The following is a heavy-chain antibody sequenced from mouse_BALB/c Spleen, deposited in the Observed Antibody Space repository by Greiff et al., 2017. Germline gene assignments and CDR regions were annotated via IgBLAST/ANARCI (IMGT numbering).Heavy chain of an antibody. CDR1: GYNFTSYW. D-gene: IGHD6-1*01. CDR3: ARDSDYAMDY. CDR2: IYPGSGST. Sequence: QVQLQQPGAELVKPGTSVKLSCKASGYNFTSYWINWVKLRPGQGLEWIGDIYPGSGSTNYNEKFKSKASLTVDTSSSTAYMQLSSLASEDSALYYCARDSDYAMDYWGQGTSVTVSS. V-gene: IGHV1-55*01. J-gene: IGHJ4*01.